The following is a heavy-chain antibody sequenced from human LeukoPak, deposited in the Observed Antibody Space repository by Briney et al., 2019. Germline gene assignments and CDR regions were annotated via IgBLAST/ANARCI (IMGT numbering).Heavy chain of an antibody. CDR1: GFTFSSYS. D-gene: IGHD5-12*01. J-gene: IGHJ4*02. CDR3: ARAPRGDIVATGCDY. Sequence: PGGSLRLSCAASGFTFSSYSMNWVRQAPGKGLEWVSSISSSSSSYIYYADSVKGRFTISRDNAKNSLYLQMNSLRAEDTAVYYCARAPRGDIVATGCDYWGQGTLVTVSS. CDR2: ISSSSSSYI. V-gene: IGHV3-21*01.